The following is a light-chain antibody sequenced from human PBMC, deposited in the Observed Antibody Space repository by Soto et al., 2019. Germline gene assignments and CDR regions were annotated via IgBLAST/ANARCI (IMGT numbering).Light chain of an antibody. Sequence: IVMTQSTATLSVSPGERATFSCRASQSVSSNLAWYQQKPGQAPRLLIYGASIRATGIPARFSGSGSGTEFTLTISTLQSEDFAIYYCQHYNNWPPWTFGQGTKVDIK. J-gene: IGKJ1*01. CDR3: QHYNNWPPWT. CDR2: GAS. V-gene: IGKV3-15*01. CDR1: QSVSSN.